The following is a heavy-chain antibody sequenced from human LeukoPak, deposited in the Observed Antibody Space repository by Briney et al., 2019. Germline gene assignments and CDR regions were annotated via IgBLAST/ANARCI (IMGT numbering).Heavy chain of an antibody. Sequence: SETLSLTCTVSGGSISSYYWSWIRQPPGKGLEWIGYIYYSGSTNYNPSLKSRVTIPVDTSKNQFSLKLSSVTAADTAVYYCARLTGARPYYYDSSGYYPWAFDIWGQGTMVTVSS. CDR2: IYYSGST. V-gene: IGHV4-59*08. CDR3: ARLTGARPYYYDSSGYYPWAFDI. D-gene: IGHD3-22*01. J-gene: IGHJ3*02. CDR1: GGSISSYY.